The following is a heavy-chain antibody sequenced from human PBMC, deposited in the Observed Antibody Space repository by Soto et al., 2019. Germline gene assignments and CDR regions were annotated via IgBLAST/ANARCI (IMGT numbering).Heavy chain of an antibody. CDR2: IYYSGST. J-gene: IGHJ4*02. CDR1: GGSISSGGYY. V-gene: IGHV4-31*03. CDR3: ARSGYSYGPNPLLY. Sequence: QVQLQESGPGLVKPSQTLSLTCTVSGGSISSGGYYWSWIRQHPGKGLEWIGYIYYSGSTYYNPSLTSRVNISVDTSKNQFSLKLSSVTAADTAVYYCARSGYSYGPNPLLYWGQGTLVTVSS. D-gene: IGHD5-18*01.